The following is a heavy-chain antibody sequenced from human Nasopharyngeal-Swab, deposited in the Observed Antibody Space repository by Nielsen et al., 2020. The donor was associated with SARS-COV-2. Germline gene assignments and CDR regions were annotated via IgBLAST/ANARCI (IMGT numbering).Heavy chain of an antibody. CDR3: ARATTVTTGGGGFDP. D-gene: IGHD4-17*01. J-gene: IGHJ5*02. CDR1: GGSISSGGYY. CDR2: IYHSGST. Sequence: LRLSCTVSGGSISSGGYYWSWIRQHPGKGLEWIGYIYHSGSTYYNPSLKSRVTISVDTSKNQFSLKLSSVTAADTAVYYCARATTVTTGGGGFDPWGQGTLVTVSS. V-gene: IGHV4-31*03.